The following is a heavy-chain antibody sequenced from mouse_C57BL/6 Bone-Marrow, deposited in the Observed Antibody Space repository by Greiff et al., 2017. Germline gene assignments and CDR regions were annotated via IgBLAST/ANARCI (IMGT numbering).Heavy chain of an antibody. CDR1: GYSITSGYY. J-gene: IGHJ1*03. Sequence: VQLQQSGPGLVKPSQSLSLTCSVTGYSITSGYYWNWIRQFPGNKLEWMGYISYDGSNNYNPSLKNRISITRDTSKNQFFLKLNSVTTEDTATYYCARDYYGSSYDWYVDVWGTGTTVTVSS. D-gene: IGHD1-1*01. CDR3: ARDYYGSSYDWYVDV. CDR2: ISYDGSN. V-gene: IGHV3-6*01.